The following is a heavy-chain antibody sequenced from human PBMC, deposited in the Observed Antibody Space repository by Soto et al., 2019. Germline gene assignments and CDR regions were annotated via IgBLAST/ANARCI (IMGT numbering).Heavy chain of an antibody. V-gene: IGHV4-31*03. D-gene: IGHD2-2*02. J-gene: IGHJ3*02. Sequence: PSETLSLTCTVSGGSISSGGYYWSWIRQHPGKGLEWIGYIYYSGSTYYNPSLKSRVTISVDTSKNQFSLKLSSVTAADTAVYYCARGERYTDRAPGEDAFDIWGQGTMVTVSS. CDR2: IYYSGST. CDR1: GGSISSGGYY. CDR3: ARGERYTDRAPGEDAFDI.